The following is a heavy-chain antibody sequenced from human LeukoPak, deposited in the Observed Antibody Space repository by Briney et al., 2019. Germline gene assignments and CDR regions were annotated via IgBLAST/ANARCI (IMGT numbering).Heavy chain of an antibody. CDR1: GGSFSGYY. CDR2: INHSGST. D-gene: IGHD1-1*01. CDR3: ARGAGGYRFDP. J-gene: IGHJ5*02. V-gene: IGHV4-34*01. Sequence: SETLSLTCAVYGGSFSGYYWSWIRQPPGKGLEWIGEINHSGSTNYNPSLKSRVTISVDKSKKQFSLKLTSVTAADTAVYYCARGAGGYRFDPWGQGTLVTVSS.